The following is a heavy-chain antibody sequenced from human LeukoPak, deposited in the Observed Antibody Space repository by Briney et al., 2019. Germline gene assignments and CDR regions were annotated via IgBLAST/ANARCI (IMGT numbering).Heavy chain of an antibody. V-gene: IGHV3-23*01. J-gene: IGHJ4*02. Sequence: GGSLRLSCEASGFTFSSYAMNWVRQVPGKGLEWVSSITGSGSDTYFVDSVRGRFTISRDNSKNTLYLQLNSLRAEDTAVYYCAKGTEGYCSGTICYPFDYWGRGTLVTVSS. CDR1: GFTFSSYA. CDR2: ITGSGSDT. CDR3: AKGTEGYCSGTICYPFDY. D-gene: IGHD2-15*01.